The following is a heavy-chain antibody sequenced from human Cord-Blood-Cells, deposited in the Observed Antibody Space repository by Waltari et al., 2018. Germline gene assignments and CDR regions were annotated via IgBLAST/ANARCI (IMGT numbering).Heavy chain of an antibody. CDR3: ARQIAAAGTVYYFDY. D-gene: IGHD6-13*01. CDR1: GYSFTSYW. J-gene: IGHJ4*02. V-gene: IGHV5-51*01. Sequence: EVQLVHSGAEVKKPGESLKISCKGSGYSFTSYWIGWVRQMPGKGLEWMGIIYPADSDTRYSPSFQGQVTISADKSISTAYLQWSSLKASDTAMYYCARQIAAAGTVYYFDYWGQGTLVTVSS. CDR2: IYPADSDT.